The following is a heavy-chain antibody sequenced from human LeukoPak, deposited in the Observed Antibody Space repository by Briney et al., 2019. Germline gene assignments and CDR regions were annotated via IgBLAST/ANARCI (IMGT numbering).Heavy chain of an antibody. V-gene: IGHV3-53*01. CDR2: IYSGGSA. CDR3: AKDTSIGRYCTNGVCSPFDY. CDR1: GFTVSSNY. Sequence: GGSLRLSCVVSGFTVSSNYMNWVRQAPGKGLEWVSVIYSGGSAYYADSVKGRFTISRDNSKNTLYLQMNSLRAEDTAVYYCAKDTSIGRYCTNGVCSPFDYWGQGTLVTVSS. J-gene: IGHJ4*02. D-gene: IGHD2-8*01.